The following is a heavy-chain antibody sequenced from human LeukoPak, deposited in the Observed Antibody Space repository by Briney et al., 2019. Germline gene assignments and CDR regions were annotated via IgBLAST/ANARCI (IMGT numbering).Heavy chain of an antibody. CDR3: VRRGMEVAGIDH. CDR2: IWPSDSST. J-gene: IGHJ4*02. CDR1: GYSFTTYW. D-gene: IGHD6-19*01. V-gene: IGHV5-51*01. Sequence: HGESLKISCKTSGYSFTTYWIGWVRQMPGKGLEWMGIIWPSDSSTRYSPSFQGQVTMSADRSISTAYLQWSSLKASDTAMYYCVRRGMEVAGIDHWGQGTLVTVFS.